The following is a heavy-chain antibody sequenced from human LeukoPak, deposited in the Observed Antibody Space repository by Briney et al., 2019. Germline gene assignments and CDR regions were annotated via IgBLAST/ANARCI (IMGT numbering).Heavy chain of an antibody. CDR1: TLAFVSFA. D-gene: IGHD6-13*01. CDR2: ISNDGNVR. Sequence: SRSLSCEASTLAFVSFAMHWVRQAPRNGLEWESSISNDGNVRSDAAAVKGRFTSSIDNYSIKLYLQMNSLRPDDTAIYFCARATVGAAAASPIVSWRRGGLVSVCS. CDR3: ARATVGAAAASPIVS. J-gene: IGHJ5*01. V-gene: IGHV3-30-3*01.